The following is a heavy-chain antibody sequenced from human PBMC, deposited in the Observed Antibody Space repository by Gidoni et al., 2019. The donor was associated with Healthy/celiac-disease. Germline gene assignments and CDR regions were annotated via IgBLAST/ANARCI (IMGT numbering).Heavy chain of an antibody. CDR3: ARGKGWGYSSGPFDY. D-gene: IGHD6-19*01. Sequence: QVQLVQSGAEVKTPGSSVKVSCTASGGTFSSYAISWVRQAPGQGLEWMGGIIPIFGTSNYAQKFQGRVTITADESTGTAYMELSSLRSEDTAVYYCARGKGWGYSSGPFDYWGQGTLVTVSS. CDR2: IIPIFGTS. CDR1: GGTFSSYA. V-gene: IGHV1-69*01. J-gene: IGHJ4*02.